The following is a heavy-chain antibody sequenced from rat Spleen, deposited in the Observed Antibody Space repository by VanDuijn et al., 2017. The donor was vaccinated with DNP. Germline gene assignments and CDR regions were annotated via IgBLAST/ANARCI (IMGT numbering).Heavy chain of an antibody. CDR1: GFTFSDYN. CDR3: IRRTVVTGAMDA. Sequence: EVQLVESGGGLVQPGRSLKLSCAASGFTFSDYNMAWVRQAPARGLEWVATINGGGGSTYYRDSVKGRFTISRDNAQNTLDLQMNSLRSEDTATYYCIRRTVVTGAMDAWGQGTTVAVSS. V-gene: IGHV5-7*01. J-gene: IGHJ4*01. CDR2: INGGGGST. D-gene: IGHD1-1*01.